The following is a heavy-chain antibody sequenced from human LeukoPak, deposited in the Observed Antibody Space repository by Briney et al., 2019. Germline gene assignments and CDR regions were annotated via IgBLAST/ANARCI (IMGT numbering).Heavy chain of an antibody. D-gene: IGHD6-13*01. J-gene: IGHJ4*02. CDR2: ISYDGSNK. CDR3: ARSLMSSSRQQIDY. V-gene: IGHV3-30-3*01. Sequence: GGPLRLSCAASGFTFSSYAMHWARQAPGKGLEWVAVISYDGSNKYYADSVKGRFTISRDNSKNTLYLQMNSLRAEDTAVYYCARSLMSSSRQQIDYWGQGTLVTVSS. CDR1: GFTFSSYA.